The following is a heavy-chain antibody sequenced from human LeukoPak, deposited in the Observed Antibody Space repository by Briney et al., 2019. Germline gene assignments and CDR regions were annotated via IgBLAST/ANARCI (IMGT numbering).Heavy chain of an antibody. J-gene: IGHJ3*02. CDR3: ARPHYDSSGLNAFDI. Sequence: GESLKISCQGSGYSFTSYWIGWVRQMPGKGLEWMGIIYPGDSDTRYSPSFQGQVTISADKSISTAYLPWSSLKASDTAMYYCARPHYDSSGLNAFDIWGQGTMVTVSS. CDR1: GYSFTSYW. D-gene: IGHD3-22*01. CDR2: IYPGDSDT. V-gene: IGHV5-51*01.